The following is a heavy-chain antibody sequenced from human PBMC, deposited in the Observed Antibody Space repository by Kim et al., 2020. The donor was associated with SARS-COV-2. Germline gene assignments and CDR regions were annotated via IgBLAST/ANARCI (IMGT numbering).Heavy chain of an antibody. CDR3: ARDRQTYYYGSGSYDNGRYLDY. V-gene: IGHV3-33*05. Sequence: GGSLRLSCAASGFTFSSYGMHWVRQAPGKGLEWVAVISYDGSNKYYADSVKGRFTISRDNSKNTLYLQMNSLRAEDTAVYYCARDRQTYYYGSGSYDNGRYLDYWGQGTLVTVSS. CDR2: ISYDGSNK. CDR1: GFTFSSYG. D-gene: IGHD3-10*01. J-gene: IGHJ4*02.